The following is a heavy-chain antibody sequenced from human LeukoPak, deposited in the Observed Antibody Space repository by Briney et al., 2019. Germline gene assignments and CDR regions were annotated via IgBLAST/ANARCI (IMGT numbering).Heavy chain of an antibody. Sequence: ASVEVSCKASGYTFTSYYMHWVRQAPGQGLEWMGIINPSGGSTSYAQKFQGRVTMTRDTSTSTVYMELSSLRSEDTAVYYCARGDTAMVTWGYYYYGMDVWGQGTTVTVSS. CDR2: INPSGGST. D-gene: IGHD5-18*01. CDR1: GYTFTSYY. CDR3: ARGDTAMVTWGYYYYGMDV. J-gene: IGHJ6*02. V-gene: IGHV1-46*01.